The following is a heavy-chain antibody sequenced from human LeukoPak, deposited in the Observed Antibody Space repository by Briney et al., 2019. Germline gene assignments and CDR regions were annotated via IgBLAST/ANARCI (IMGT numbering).Heavy chain of an antibody. D-gene: IGHD4-17*01. Sequence: ASVKVSCKASGYTFTSYGISWVRQAPGQGLEWVGWISTYNGNTNYAQKIQGRVTITTDTSTSTAYMEPRSLRSDHTAVYYCESGKEEYGAYTFDYWGQGTLVTVSS. V-gene: IGHV1-18*04. CDR2: ISTYNGNT. CDR3: ESGKEEYGAYTFDY. J-gene: IGHJ4*02. CDR1: GYTFTSYG.